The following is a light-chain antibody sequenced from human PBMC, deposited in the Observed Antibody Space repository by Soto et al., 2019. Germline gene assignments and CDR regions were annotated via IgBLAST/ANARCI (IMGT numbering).Light chain of an antibody. CDR1: TSDIVTYNS. CDR3: SSFTRTSNPSWV. V-gene: IGLV2-14*01. J-gene: IGLJ3*02. Sequence: QSALTQPASVSGSPGQSITISCTGTTSDIVTYNSVSWFQQRPGKAPRLMIYDVTYRPSGVSDRFSGSQSGNTASLTISGLLPEDEADYYCSSFTRTSNPSWVFGGGTKLTVL. CDR2: DVT.